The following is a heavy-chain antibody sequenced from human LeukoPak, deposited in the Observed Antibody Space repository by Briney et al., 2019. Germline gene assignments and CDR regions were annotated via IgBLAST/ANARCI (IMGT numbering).Heavy chain of an antibody. CDR3: ARHISHPPVTYDY. V-gene: IGHV4-39*01. J-gene: IGHJ4*02. CDR2: INHSGST. Sequence: SETLSLTFSVSGDSISDSSHYWGWIRQPPGRGLEWIGVINHSGSTFYNPSLKSRVAISVDTSKNQFSLRLGSVTATDTAVYYCARHISHPPVTYDYWSQGILVTVSS. D-gene: IGHD5-18*01. CDR1: GDSISDSSHY.